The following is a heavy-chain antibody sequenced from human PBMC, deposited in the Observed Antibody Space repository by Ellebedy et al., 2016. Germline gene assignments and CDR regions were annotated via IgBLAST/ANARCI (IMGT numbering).Heavy chain of an antibody. J-gene: IGHJ5*02. D-gene: IGHD2-8*01. CDR2: IKGDGSEK. CDR3: ARDSAYGGP. Sequence: GGSLRLSXAASGFSFSIYWMSWVRQAPGKGPEWVANIKGDGSEKYYVDSVKGRYTISRDNAKNSLYLQMNSLRAEDTAVYYCARDSAYGGPWGQGTLVTVSS. V-gene: IGHV3-7*01. CDR1: GFSFSIYW.